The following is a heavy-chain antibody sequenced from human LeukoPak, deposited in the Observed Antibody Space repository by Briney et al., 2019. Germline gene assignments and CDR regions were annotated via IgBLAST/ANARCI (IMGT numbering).Heavy chain of an antibody. D-gene: IGHD3-10*01. CDR3: AKPTTYGSGSYYFDY. V-gene: IGHV5-51*01. Sequence: GESLKISCKGSGYSFTSYWIGWVRQMPGKGLEWLGIIYPGDSETRYSPSFQGQGTISADKSTSTAYLQWSSLKASDTAIYYCAKPTTYGSGSYYFDYWGQGTLVTVSS. J-gene: IGHJ4*02. CDR2: IYPGDSET. CDR1: GYSFTSYW.